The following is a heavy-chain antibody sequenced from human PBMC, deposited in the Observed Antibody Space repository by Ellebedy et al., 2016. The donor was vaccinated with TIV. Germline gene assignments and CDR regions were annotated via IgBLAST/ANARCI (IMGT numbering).Heavy chain of an antibody. CDR3: AKDRSSGWPNYFDY. CDR1: GFNFSSYG. D-gene: IGHD6-19*01. CDR2: ISYDGSNK. V-gene: IGHV3-30*18. J-gene: IGHJ4*02. Sequence: GESLKISCAASGFNFSSYGMHWVRQAPGKGLEWVAVISYDGSNKYYADSVKGRFTISRDNSKNTLYLQMNSLRAEDTAVYYCAKDRSSGWPNYFDYWGQGTLVTVSS.